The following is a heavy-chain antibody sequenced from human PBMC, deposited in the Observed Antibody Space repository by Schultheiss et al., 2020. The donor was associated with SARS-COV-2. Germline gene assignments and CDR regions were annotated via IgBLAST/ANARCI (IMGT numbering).Heavy chain of an antibody. J-gene: IGHJ6*02. D-gene: IGHD4-17*01. Sequence: SETLSLTCTVSGGSISSGDYYWSWIRQPPGKGLEWIGYIYYSGSTYYNPSLKSRVTISVDTSKNQFSLKRSSVTAADKAVYYCAREGDYGDYAGENYYYGMYVWSQGTTITVAS. CDR3: AREGDYGDYAGENYYYGMYV. V-gene: IGHV4-30-4*01. CDR1: GGSISSGDYY. CDR2: IYYSGST.